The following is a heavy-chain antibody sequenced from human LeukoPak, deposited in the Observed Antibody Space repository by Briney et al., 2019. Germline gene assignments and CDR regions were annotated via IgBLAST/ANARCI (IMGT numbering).Heavy chain of an antibody. Sequence: GGSLRLSCAASGFTFSDYYMSWIRQAPGKGLEWVSYISSSGSTIYYADSVKGRFTISRDNAKNSLYLQMNSLRAEDTAVYYCARDVYSGYYSSGAYYYYYYMDVWGKGTTVTVSS. CDR3: ARDVYSGYYSSGAYYYYYYMDV. CDR2: ISSSGSTI. CDR1: GFTFSDYY. J-gene: IGHJ6*03. D-gene: IGHD5-12*01. V-gene: IGHV3-11*01.